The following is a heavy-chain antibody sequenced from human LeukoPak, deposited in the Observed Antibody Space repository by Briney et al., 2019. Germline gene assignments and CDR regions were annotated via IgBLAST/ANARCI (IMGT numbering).Heavy chain of an antibody. CDR1: GYRFTTYW. CDR3: ARLSSSGWYRDAFDI. V-gene: IGHV5-10-1*01. CDR2: IDRSDSYT. J-gene: IGHJ3*02. Sequence: GEALQISCQGSGYRFTTYWISWVRRMPGKGQEWVGRIDRSDSYTSYSPSFQGHVTISADKSISTAYLQWSSLKASDTAMYYCARLSSSGWYRDAFDIWGQGTMVTVSS. D-gene: IGHD6-19*01.